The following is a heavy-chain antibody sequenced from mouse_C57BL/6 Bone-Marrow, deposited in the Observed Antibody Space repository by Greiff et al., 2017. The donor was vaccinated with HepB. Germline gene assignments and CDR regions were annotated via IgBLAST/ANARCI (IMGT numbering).Heavy chain of an antibody. D-gene: IGHD3-2*02. CDR3: ARCRQLRLRDYAMDY. CDR1: GYAFTNYL. J-gene: IGHJ4*01. V-gene: IGHV1-54*01. Sequence: QVQLQQSGAELVRPGTSVKVSCKASGYAFTNYLIEWVKQRPGQGLEWIGVINPGSGGTNYNEKFKGKATLTADKSSSTAYMQLSSLTSEDSAVYFCARCRQLRLRDYAMDYWGQGTSVTVSS. CDR2: INPGSGGT.